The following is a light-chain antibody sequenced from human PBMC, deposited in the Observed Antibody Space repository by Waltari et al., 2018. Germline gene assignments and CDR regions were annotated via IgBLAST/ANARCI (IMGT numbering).Light chain of an antibody. CDR3: QQYNSWPRT. J-gene: IGKJ1*01. CDR2: AAS. V-gene: IGKV3-15*01. Sequence: EVMMRQSPATLSVSPGERATLSCRASQSVSSDLAWYQQKAGQAPRLLIYAASTRATGIPARFSGSGSGTEFTLTISSLQSEDFAVYYCQQYNSWPRTFGLGTKVETK. CDR1: QSVSSD.